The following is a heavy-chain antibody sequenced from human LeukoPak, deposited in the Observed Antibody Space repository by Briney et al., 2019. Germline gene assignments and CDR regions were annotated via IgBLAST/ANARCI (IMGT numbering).Heavy chain of an antibody. CDR2: ISYDGSNK. V-gene: IGHV3-30-3*01. D-gene: IGHD1-26*01. CDR1: GFTFSSYA. CDR3: AKGGKWDVTPFDY. J-gene: IGHJ4*02. Sequence: GGSLRLSCAASGFTFSSYAMHWVRQAPGKGLEWVAVISYDGSNKYYADSVKGRFTISRDNSKNTLYLQVNSLRAGDTAVYYCAKGGKWDVTPFDYWGQGTLVTVSS.